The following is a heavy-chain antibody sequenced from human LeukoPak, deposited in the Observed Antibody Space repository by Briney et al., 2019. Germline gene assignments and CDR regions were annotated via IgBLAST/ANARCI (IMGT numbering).Heavy chain of an antibody. J-gene: IGHJ5*02. CDR1: GFTFSSYA. CDR3: AKDAVVTRFWLDP. V-gene: IGHV3-23*01. Sequence: GGSLRLSCAASGFTFSSYAMSWVRQAPGRGLEWVSGISGSGFSTYYADSVKGRFTISRDNSKNTLFLQMNSLGAEDAAVYYCAKDAVVTRFWLDPWGQGTLVTVSS. D-gene: IGHD4-23*01. CDR2: ISGSGFST.